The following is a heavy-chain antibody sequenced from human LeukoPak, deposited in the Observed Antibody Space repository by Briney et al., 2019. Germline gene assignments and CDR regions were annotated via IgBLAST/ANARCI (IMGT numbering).Heavy chain of an antibody. D-gene: IGHD6-6*01. V-gene: IGHV1-2*06. CDR1: GYTFTGYY. CDR2: INPNSGGT. Sequence: ASVKVSCKASGYTFTGYYMHWVRQAPGQGLEWMGRINPNSGGTNYAQKFQGRVTMTRDTSISTGYMELSRLRSDDTAVYYCARGLSSSLAPNNWFDPWGQGTLVTVSS. J-gene: IGHJ5*02. CDR3: ARGLSSSLAPNNWFDP.